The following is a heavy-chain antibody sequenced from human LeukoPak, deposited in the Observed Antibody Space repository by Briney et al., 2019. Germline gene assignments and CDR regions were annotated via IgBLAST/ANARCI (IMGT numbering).Heavy chain of an antibody. CDR2: IWYDGNKK. CDR1: GFTFSSNA. D-gene: IGHD1-26*01. Sequence: PGRSLRLSCAVSGFTFSSNAMHWVRQAPGKGLEWVAGIWYDGNKKNYADSVKGRFTISRDNSKNTVFLQMNSLRAEDTAVYYCTKDASAYSGSYFDYWGQGTLVTVSS. J-gene: IGHJ4*02. CDR3: TKDASAYSGSYFDY. V-gene: IGHV3-33*06.